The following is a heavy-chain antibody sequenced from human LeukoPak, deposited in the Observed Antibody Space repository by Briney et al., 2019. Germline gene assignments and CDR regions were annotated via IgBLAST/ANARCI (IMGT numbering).Heavy chain of an antibody. CDR1: GFTFSGYT. CDR2: ISHSGGTT. V-gene: IGHV3-23*01. Sequence: GGSLRLSCAASGFTFSGYTMSWVRQAPGKGLEWVSGISHSGGTTDYADSVEGRFTISRDNSRNTLYVQMNSLRVEDTAIYYCATLGGGDGYWGQGTLVTVSS. D-gene: IGHD3-16*01. CDR3: ATLGGGDGY. J-gene: IGHJ4*02.